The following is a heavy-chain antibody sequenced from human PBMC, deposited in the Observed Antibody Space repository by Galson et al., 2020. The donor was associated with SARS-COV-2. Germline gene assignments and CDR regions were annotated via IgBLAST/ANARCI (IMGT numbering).Heavy chain of an antibody. J-gene: IGHJ4*02. V-gene: IGHV3-7*01. Sequence: GEDLKIYCAASGFTFSSYWMSWVRQAPGKEREWVANIKQDGSEKYYVDSVKGRFTISRDNAKNSLYLQMNSLRAEDTAVYYCARDRYDILTGYFDYWGQGTLVTVSS. CDR2: IKQDGSEK. CDR1: GFTFSSYW. D-gene: IGHD3-9*01. CDR3: ARDRYDILTGYFDY.